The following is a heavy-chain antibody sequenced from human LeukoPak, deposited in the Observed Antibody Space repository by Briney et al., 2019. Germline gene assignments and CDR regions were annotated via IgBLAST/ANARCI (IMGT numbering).Heavy chain of an antibody. CDR3: VRDLPVAAADF. CDR1: GFTFSNAW. V-gene: IGHV3-15*01. D-gene: IGHD6-13*01. Sequence: PGGSLRLSCAASGFTFSNAWMSWVRQAPGKGLEWVGRIKSKTDGGTTDYAAPVKGRFTISRDDSKNTLYLQMNSLRAEDTALYYCVRDLPVAAADFWGQGTLVTVSS. J-gene: IGHJ4*02. CDR2: IKSKTDGGTT.